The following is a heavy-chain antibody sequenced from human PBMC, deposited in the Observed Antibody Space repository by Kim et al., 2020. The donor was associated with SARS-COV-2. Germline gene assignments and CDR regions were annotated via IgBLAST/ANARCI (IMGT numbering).Heavy chain of an antibody. J-gene: IGHJ3*01. Sequence: GGSLRLSCAASGFTFGDYAMHWVRLVPGKGLEWVSSISWNGDRTAYGNSAKGRFTISRDNAKNSLFLQMNSLTTEDTALYHCAKDLVERATVLDAVDFWG. D-gene: IGHD4-4*01. CDR3: AKDLVERATVLDAVDF. CDR2: ISWNGDRT. V-gene: IGHV3-9*01. CDR1: GFTFGDYA.